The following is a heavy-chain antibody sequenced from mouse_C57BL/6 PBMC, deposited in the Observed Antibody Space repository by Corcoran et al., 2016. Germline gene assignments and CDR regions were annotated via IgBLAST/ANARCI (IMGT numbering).Heavy chain of an antibody. CDR1: GYTFTDYY. J-gene: IGHJ3*01. CDR2: INPNNGGT. V-gene: IGHV1-26*01. D-gene: IGHD1-1*01. Sequence: EVQLQQSGPELVKPGASVKISCKASGYTFTDYYMNWVKQSHGKSLEWIGDINPNNGGTSYNQKFKGKATLTVDKPSSTAYMELRSLTSEDSAVYYCNYDWFAYWGQGTLVTVSA. CDR3: NYDWFAY.